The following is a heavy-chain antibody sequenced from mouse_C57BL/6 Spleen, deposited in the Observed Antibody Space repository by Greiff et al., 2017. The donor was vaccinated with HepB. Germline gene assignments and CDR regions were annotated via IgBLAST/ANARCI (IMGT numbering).Heavy chain of an antibody. V-gene: IGHV1-82*01. CDR1: GYAFSSSW. CDR2: IYPGDGDT. Sequence: LVESGPELVKPGASVKISCKASGYAFSSSWMNWVKQRPGKGLEWIGRIYPGDGDTNYNGKFKGKATLTADKSSSTAYMQLSSLTSEDSAVYFCARPPYGNYKYFDVWGTGTTVTVSS. J-gene: IGHJ1*03. D-gene: IGHD2-1*01. CDR3: ARPPYGNYKYFDV.